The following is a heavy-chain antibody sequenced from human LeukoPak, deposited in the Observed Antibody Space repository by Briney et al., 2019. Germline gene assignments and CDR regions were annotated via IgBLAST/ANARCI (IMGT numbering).Heavy chain of an antibody. J-gene: IGHJ4*02. D-gene: IGHD3-22*01. CDR3: ARENPSGYYNRPIDY. CDR1: GGSISSFY. CDR2: IYYSGSI. V-gene: IGHV4-59*01. Sequence: PSETLSLTCTVSGGSISSFYWSWIRQPPGKGLEWIGDIYYSGSIKYNPSLKSRVTMSVDTSKNQFSLKLSSVTAADTAIYYCARENPSGYYNRPIDYWGQGTLVTVSS.